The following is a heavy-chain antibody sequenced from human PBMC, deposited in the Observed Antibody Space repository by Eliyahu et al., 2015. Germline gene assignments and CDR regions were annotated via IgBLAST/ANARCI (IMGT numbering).Heavy chain of an antibody. Sequence: QVQLVQSGAEVKKPGASVKVSCKASGYTFTSYAMHWVRQAPGQRLEWMGWINAGNGNTKYSQKFQGRVTITRDTSASTAYMELSSLRSEDTAVYYCARERRKQWLVRSGWFDPWGQGTLVTVSS. D-gene: IGHD6-19*01. CDR2: INAGNGNT. V-gene: IGHV1-3*01. J-gene: IGHJ5*02. CDR3: ARERRKQWLVRSGWFDP. CDR1: GYTFTSYA.